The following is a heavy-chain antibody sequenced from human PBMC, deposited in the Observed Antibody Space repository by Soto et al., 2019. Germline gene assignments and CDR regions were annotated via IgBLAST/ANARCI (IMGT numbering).Heavy chain of an antibody. CDR1: GGSISSSSYY. Sequence: QLQLQESGPGLVKPSETLSLTCTVSGGSISSSSYYWGWIRQPPGKGLEWIGSIYYSGSTYYNPSLKIRVTLSVDTSKNHFSLKLSSVTAADTAVYYCARHPRRAHWYFDLWGRGTLVTVSS. J-gene: IGHJ2*01. CDR3: ARHPRRAHWYFDL. V-gene: IGHV4-39*01. CDR2: IYYSGST.